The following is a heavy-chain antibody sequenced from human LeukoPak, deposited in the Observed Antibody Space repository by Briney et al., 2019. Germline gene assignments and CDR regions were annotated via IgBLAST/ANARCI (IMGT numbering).Heavy chain of an antibody. V-gene: IGHV4-4*07. J-gene: IGHJ6*03. D-gene: IGHD3-16*02. CDR1: GGSISSYY. Sequence: SETLSLTSTVSGGSISSYYWSWIRQPAGKGLEWIGRIYTSGSTNYNPSLKSRVTMSVDTSKNQFSLKLSSVTAADTAVYYCARDSIRLSSYYYYMDVWGEGTTVTVSS. CDR3: ARDSIRLSSYYYYMDV. CDR2: IYTSGST.